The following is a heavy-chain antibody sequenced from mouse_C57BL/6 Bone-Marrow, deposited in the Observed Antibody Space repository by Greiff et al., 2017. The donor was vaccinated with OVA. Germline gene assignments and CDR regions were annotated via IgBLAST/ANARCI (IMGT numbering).Heavy chain of an antibody. D-gene: IGHD1-1*01. Sequence: VQLKESGEGLVKPGGSLKLSCAASGFTFSSYAMSWVRQTPEKRLEWVAYISSGGDYIYYADTVKGRFTISRDNARNTLYLQMSSLKSEDTAMYYCTRDGYYYGSSYHWYFDVWGTGTTVTVSS. J-gene: IGHJ1*03. V-gene: IGHV5-9-1*02. CDR2: ISSGGDYI. CDR1: GFTFSSYA. CDR3: TRDGYYYGSSYHWYFDV.